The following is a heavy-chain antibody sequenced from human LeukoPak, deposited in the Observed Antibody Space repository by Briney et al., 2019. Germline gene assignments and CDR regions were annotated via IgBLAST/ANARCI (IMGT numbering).Heavy chain of an antibody. CDR1: GGSISSSSYY. CDR2: IYYSGST. Sequence: PSETLSLTCTVSGGSISSSSYYWGWIRQPPGKGLEWIGSIYYSGSTYYNPSLKSRVTISVDTSKNQFSLKLSSVTAADTAVYYCARGSYYDFWSGPYYYYYMDVWGKGTTVTVSS. J-gene: IGHJ6*03. CDR3: ARGSYYDFWSGPYYYYYMDV. D-gene: IGHD3-3*01. V-gene: IGHV4-39*07.